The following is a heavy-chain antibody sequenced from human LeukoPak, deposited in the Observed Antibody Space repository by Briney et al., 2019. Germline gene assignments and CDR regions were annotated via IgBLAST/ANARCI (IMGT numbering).Heavy chain of an antibody. D-gene: IGHD3-10*01. CDR3: ASPSMVRGVIIRAHFDY. Sequence: PSETLSLTCTVSGGSISSSSYYWGWIRQPPGKGLEWIGSIYYSGSTYYNPSLKSRVTISVDTSKNQFSLKLSSVTAADTAVYYCASPSMVRGVIIRAHFDYWGQGTLVTVSS. J-gene: IGHJ4*02. CDR1: GGSISSSSYY. V-gene: IGHV4-39*07. CDR2: IYYSGST.